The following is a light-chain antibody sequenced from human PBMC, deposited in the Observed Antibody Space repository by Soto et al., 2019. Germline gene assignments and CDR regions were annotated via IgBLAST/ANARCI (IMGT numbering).Light chain of an antibody. CDR1: HDVSSR. J-gene: IGKJ4*01. CDR3: QHYTNWPLT. Sequence: EIVMTRSPVTLSVSPGERATLSCRASHDVSSRLAWYQQKPGQAPRLLIYDASTRATGLPARFSGSGSGTEFTLTISSLQSEDFAVYYCQHYTNWPLTFGGGTKVEIK. CDR2: DAS. V-gene: IGKV3-15*01.